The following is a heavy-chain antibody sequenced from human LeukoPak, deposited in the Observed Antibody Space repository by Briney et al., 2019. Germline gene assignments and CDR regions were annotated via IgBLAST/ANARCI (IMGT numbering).Heavy chain of an antibody. CDR2: IYPGDSDT. V-gene: IGHV5-51*01. Sequence: GESLKISCEASGYNFSNYWINWVRQKPGKGLEWMGIIYPGDSDTRYGPSFQGHVTISADRSANTAYLQWSRLEASDTAKYFCARKPNGMAAPFDSWAQGTLVTVSS. CDR1: GYNFSNYW. CDR3: ARKPNGMAAPFDS. J-gene: IGHJ4*02. D-gene: IGHD6-13*01.